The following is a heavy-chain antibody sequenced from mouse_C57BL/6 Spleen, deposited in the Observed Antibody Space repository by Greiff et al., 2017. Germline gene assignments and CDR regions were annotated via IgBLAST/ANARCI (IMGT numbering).Heavy chain of an antibody. CDR3: ARGITPYYFDY. V-gene: IGHV3-6*01. CDR1: GYSITSGYY. J-gene: IGHJ2*01. CDR2: ISYDGSN. D-gene: IGHD1-1*01. Sequence: VQLQQSGPGLVKPSQSLSLTCSVTGYSITSGYYWNWIRQFPGNKLEWMGYISYDGSNNYNPSLKNRISITRVTSKNQFFLKLNSVTTEDTATYYCARGITPYYFDYWGQGTTLTVSS.